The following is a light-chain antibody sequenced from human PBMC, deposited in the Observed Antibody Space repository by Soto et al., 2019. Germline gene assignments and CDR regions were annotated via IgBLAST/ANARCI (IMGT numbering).Light chain of an antibody. CDR3: QGYDPALAWT. V-gene: IGKV1-27*01. Sequence: DIQMTQSPSFLSASVGDRVSITCRASQGIGNDLAWYQQKPGKVPNLLIFAATTLQAGVPYRFSGSRSVAVFTLTIRSRPTEDVSAYYFQGYDPALAWTFGQGTKVESK. CDR1: QGIGND. CDR2: AAT. J-gene: IGKJ1*01.